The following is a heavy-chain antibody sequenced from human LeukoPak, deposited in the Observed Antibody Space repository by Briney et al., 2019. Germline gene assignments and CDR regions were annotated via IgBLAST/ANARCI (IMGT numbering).Heavy chain of an antibody. CDR3: AREGAPSGYDYHY. D-gene: IGHD5-12*01. CDR1: GFTFSSYW. J-gene: IGHJ4*02. CDR2: IRQDGSGK. Sequence: GGSLRLSCAASGFTFSSYWMSWVRQAPGKGLEWVANIRQDGSGKYYVDSAKGRFTISRDNAKNSLYLQMNSLRAEDTAVYYCAREGAPSGYDYHYWGQGTLVTVSS. V-gene: IGHV3-7*01.